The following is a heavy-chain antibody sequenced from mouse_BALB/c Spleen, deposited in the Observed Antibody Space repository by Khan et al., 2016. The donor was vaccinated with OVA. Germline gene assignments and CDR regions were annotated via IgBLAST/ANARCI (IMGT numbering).Heavy chain of an antibody. V-gene: IGHV1-4*01. Sequence: QIQLVQSGAELARPGASVKMSCKTSGYTFTTYTLHWVKQRPGRSLEWIGYINPSNDYTNYNQKFKDKSTLTADKSSSTAYMQLSSLTSEDSAVYYCARSGQLGPRGGFTYWGQGTLVTVSA. CDR2: INPSNDYT. CDR1: GYTFTTYT. D-gene: IGHD3-2*01. CDR3: ARSGQLGPRGGFTY. J-gene: IGHJ3*01.